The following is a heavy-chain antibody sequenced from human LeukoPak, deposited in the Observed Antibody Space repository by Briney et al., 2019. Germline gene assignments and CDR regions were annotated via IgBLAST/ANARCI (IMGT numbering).Heavy chain of an antibody. CDR3: AKDSAFGGEDS. CDR2: TGITGVST. CDR1: GFTFSSYA. D-gene: IGHD3-16*01. J-gene: IGHJ4*02. Sequence: PGGSLRLSCAASGFTFSSYAMNWVRQAPGKGLEWVSATGITGVSTFYADSVKGRFTISRDTSKNPLFLQMNSLRAEDTAVYYCAKDSAFGGEDSWGQGTLVTVSS. V-gene: IGHV3-23*01.